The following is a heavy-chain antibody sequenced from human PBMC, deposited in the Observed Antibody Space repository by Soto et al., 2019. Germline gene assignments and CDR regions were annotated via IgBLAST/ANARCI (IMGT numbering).Heavy chain of an antibody. V-gene: IGHV4-39*01. Sequence: QLQLQESGPGLVKPSETLSLTCTVSGGSISSSSYYWGWIRQPPGKGLEWIGSIYYSGSTYYNPSLQSRVTISVDTSKNQFSLKLSSVTAADTAVYYCARLLVVVVIDSDGMDVWGQGTTVTVSS. CDR2: IYYSGST. CDR1: GGSISSSSYY. CDR3: ARLLVVVVIDSDGMDV. J-gene: IGHJ6*02. D-gene: IGHD2-15*01.